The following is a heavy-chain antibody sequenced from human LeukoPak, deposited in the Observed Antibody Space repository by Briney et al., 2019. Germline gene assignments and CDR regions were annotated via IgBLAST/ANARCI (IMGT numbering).Heavy chain of an antibody. Sequence: ASVKVSCKASGGTFSSYAISWVRQAPGQGLEWMGWMNPNSGNTGYAQKFQGRVTITRNTSISTAYMELSSLRSEDTAVYYCARSGNFRHYYYYYYYMDVWGKGTTVTVSS. CDR3: ARSGNFRHYYYYYYYMDV. V-gene: IGHV1-8*03. J-gene: IGHJ6*03. D-gene: IGHD4-23*01. CDR2: MNPNSGNT. CDR1: GGTFSSYA.